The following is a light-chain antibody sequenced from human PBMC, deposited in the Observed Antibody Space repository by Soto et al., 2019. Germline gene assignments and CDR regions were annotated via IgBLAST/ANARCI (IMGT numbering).Light chain of an antibody. V-gene: IGKV3-20*01. J-gene: IGKJ2*01. CDR3: QLYGNSPPMYT. CDR1: QGVSSTY. CDR2: GAS. Sequence: EIVLTQSPDTLYLSPGERATLSCTASQGVSSTYLAWYQQRLGQAPRLLIFGASSRATGIPDRFSGSGSGTDFTLSISRLEPEYFADYYCQLYGNSPPMYTFGQGTKVEIK.